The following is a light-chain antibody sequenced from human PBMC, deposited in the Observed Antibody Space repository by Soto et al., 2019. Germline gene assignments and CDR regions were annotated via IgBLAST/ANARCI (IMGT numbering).Light chain of an antibody. CDR2: WAS. J-gene: IGKJ1*01. CDR1: QSVLYSSNNKNY. Sequence: DIVLTQSPDSLAVSLDERATINCKSSQSVLYSSNNKNYLAWYQQKPGQPPKALIYWASTRESGVPDRFSGSGSGTDFTLTISSLQAEDVAVYYCQQYYTTPWTFGQGTKVDNK. CDR3: QQYYTTPWT. V-gene: IGKV4-1*01.